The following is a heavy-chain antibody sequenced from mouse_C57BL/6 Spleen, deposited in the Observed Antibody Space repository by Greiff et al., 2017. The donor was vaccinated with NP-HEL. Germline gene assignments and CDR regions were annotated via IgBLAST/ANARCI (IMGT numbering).Heavy chain of an antibody. CDR2: IYPGDGDT. CDR1: GYAFSSSW. V-gene: IGHV1-82*01. CDR3: ARSLYYGSVY. D-gene: IGHD1-1*01. J-gene: IGHJ2*01. Sequence: QVQLQQSGPELVKPGASVKISCKASGYAFSSSWMNWVKQRPGKGLEWIGRIYPGDGDTNYNGKFKGKATLTADKSSSTAYMQLSSLTSEDSAVYFCARSLYYGSVYWGQGTTLTVSS.